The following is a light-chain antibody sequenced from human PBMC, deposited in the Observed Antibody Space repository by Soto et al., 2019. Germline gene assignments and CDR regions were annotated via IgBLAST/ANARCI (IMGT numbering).Light chain of an antibody. CDR2: GAS. J-gene: IGKJ1*01. V-gene: IGKV3-20*01. CDR3: QYYGSSST. Sequence: DIVLAQSPGTLSLSPGERATLSCRASQSVSSNFLAWYQQKPGQAPRLLIYGASSRATGIPDRFSGSGSGTDFTLTINRLEPADFAVYYCQYYGSSSTFGQGPKVDIK. CDR1: QSVSSNF.